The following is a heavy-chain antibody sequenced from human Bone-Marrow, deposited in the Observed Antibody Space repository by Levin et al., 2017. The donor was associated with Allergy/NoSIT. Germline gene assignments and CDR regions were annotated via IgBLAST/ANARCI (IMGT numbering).Heavy chain of an antibody. V-gene: IGHV3-9*01. CDR1: GFKFDDYA. D-gene: IGHD6-19*01. CDR2: ISWNGGRI. J-gene: IGHJ4*02. CDR3: AKDMTVAGTDFDF. Sequence: SLKISCVASGFKFDDYAMHWVRQAPGKGLEWVSSISWNGGRIAYADSVKGRFTISRDNAKNSLYLQLSSLRGEDSALYYCAKDMTVAGTDFDFWGQGIPVTVS.